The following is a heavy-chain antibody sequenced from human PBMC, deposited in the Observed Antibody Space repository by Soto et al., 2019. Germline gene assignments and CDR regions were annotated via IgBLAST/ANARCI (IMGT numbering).Heavy chain of an antibody. CDR2: IYYSGST. CDR1: GGSISSYY. D-gene: IGHD3-9*01. J-gene: IGHJ5*02. Sequence: QVQLQESGPGLVKPSETLSLTCTVSGGSISSYYWSWLRQPPGKGLEWLGYIYYSGSTNYNPSLNGRVTISGDTSKNQFSLKLSSVTAADTAVYYCAREGIEDDILTGYYRNWFDPWGQGTLVTVSS. V-gene: IGHV4-59*01. CDR3: AREGIEDDILTGYYRNWFDP.